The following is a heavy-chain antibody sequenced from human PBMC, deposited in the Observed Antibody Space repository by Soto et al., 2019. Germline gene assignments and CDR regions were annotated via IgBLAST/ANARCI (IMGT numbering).Heavy chain of an antibody. CDR2: VYHSGST. CDR1: GGSISSGCDS. V-gene: IGHV4-30-2*01. D-gene: IGHD2-2*01. CDR3: ARVPDY. J-gene: IGHJ4*02. Sequence: SETLSLTCGVSGGSISSGCDSWSWIRQPPGKGLEWIGYVYHSGSTYYNPSLKSRVTISIDRSKNQFSLKLSSVTAADTAVYYCARVPDYWGQGILVTVSS.